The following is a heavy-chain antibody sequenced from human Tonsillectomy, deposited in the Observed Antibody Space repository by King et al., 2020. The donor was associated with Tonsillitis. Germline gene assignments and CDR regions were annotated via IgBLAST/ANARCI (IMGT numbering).Heavy chain of an antibody. CDR1: GFTFSSYA. D-gene: IGHD6-19*01. Sequence: VQLVESGGGVVQPGRSLRLSCAASGFTFSSYAMHWVRQAPGKGLEWVALISYDGGDKYYADSVKGRFTISRDNSKNTLYRQMNSLRAEDTAVYFCASIAVAGAFDYWGQGTLVTVSS. J-gene: IGHJ4*02. CDR3: ASIAVAGAFDY. CDR2: ISYDGGDK. V-gene: IGHV3-30*01.